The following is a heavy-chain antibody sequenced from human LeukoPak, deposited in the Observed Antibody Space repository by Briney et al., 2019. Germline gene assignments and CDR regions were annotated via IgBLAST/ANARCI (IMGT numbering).Heavy chain of an antibody. CDR1: GFTFSSYW. CDR3: VKTPAEYCGGGGSYVYYFDY. V-gene: IGHV3-7*01. CDR2: IKQDGVEK. D-gene: IGHD2-15*01. J-gene: IGHJ4*02. Sequence: PGGSLRLSCAASGFTFSSYWMSWVRQAPGKGLEWVANIKQDGVEKYYVDSVKGRFTISRDNAKNSLYLQMNSLRAEDTAVYYCVKTPAEYCGGGGSYVYYFDYWGQGTLATASS.